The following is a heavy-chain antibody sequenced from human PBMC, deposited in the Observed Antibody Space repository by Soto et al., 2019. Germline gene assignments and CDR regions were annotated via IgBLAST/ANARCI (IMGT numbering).Heavy chain of an antibody. Sequence: EVQLLESGGGLVQPGGSLRLSCVASGFTFSYYTMSWVRQAPGTGLEWVSGISNRGDTIYYADSVKGRFTISRDNFKNKLYLQMNSLRADATDVYYRADPVPAPTHYAYYDMDVWGQGTTVTVSS. CDR3: ADPVPAPTHYAYYDMDV. D-gene: IGHD2-2*01. V-gene: IGHV3-23*01. CDR2: ISNRGDTI. CDR1: GFTFSYYT. J-gene: IGHJ6*02.